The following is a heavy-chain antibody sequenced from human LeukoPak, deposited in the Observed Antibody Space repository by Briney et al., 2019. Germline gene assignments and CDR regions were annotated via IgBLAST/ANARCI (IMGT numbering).Heavy chain of an antibody. D-gene: IGHD4-17*01. V-gene: IGHV4-59*11. CDR2: IYYSGST. CDR3: ARARSRLYYYMDV. CDR1: GGSISSHY. J-gene: IGHJ6*03. Sequence: SETLSLTCTVSGGSISSHYWSWIRQPPGKGLEWIGYIYYSGSTNYNPSLKSRVTISVDTSKNQFSLKLSSVTAADTAVYYSARARSRLYYYMDVWGKGTTVTVSS.